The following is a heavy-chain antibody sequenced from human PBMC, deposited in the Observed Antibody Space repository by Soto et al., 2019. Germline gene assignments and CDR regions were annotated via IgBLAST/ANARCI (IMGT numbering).Heavy chain of an antibody. D-gene: IGHD3-10*01. CDR2: IYWDDDK. J-gene: IGHJ4*02. V-gene: IGHV2-5*02. Sequence: QITLKESGPTLVKPTQTLTLTCTFSGFSLSTSGVGVGWIRQPPGKALEWLALIYWDDDKRYSPSLKSRLTITKDTSKNQVVLTMTNMDPVDTATYYCAHRNPDLLWFGELGNYFDYWGQGTLVTVSS. CDR3: AHRNPDLLWFGELGNYFDY. CDR1: GFSLSTSGVG.